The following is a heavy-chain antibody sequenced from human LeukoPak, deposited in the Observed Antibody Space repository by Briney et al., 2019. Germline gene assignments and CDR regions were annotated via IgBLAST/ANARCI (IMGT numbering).Heavy chain of an antibody. Sequence: GASVTVSCKASEFTFTSSAVQWVRQARGQRLEWIGWIVVGSGNTNYAQKFQERVTITRDMSTSTAYMELSSLRSEDTAVYYCAAGGGSYTSGFDYWGQGTLVTVSS. V-gene: IGHV1-58*01. D-gene: IGHD1-26*01. CDR3: AAGGGSYTSGFDY. CDR1: EFTFTSSA. J-gene: IGHJ4*02. CDR2: IVVGSGNT.